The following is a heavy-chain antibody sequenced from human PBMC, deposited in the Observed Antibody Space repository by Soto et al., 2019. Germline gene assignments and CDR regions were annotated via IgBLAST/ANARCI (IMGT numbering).Heavy chain of an antibody. D-gene: IGHD4-4*01. CDR2: ISFDGRNT. CDR3: ARFYSNNYYYYGMDV. V-gene: IGHV3-30*03. Sequence: GSLRLSCDASGFTFNNYRMHWVRQAPGKGLEWVVVISFDGRNTDYADSVKGRFTISRDNSKNTLYLQMNSLRAEDTAVYYCARFYSNNYYYYGMDVWGQGT. J-gene: IGHJ6*02. CDR1: GFTFNNYR.